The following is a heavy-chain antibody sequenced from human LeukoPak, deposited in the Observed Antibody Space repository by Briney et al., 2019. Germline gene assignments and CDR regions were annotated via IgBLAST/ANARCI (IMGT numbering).Heavy chain of an antibody. D-gene: IGHD3-3*01. J-gene: IGHJ6*03. CDR3: ARHRGDANTIFEVVNPHYYYYMDV. CDR2: IYYSGST. Sequence: SETLSLTCTVSGGSISSSSYYWGWIRQPPGKGLEWIGSIYYSGSTYYNPSLKSRVTISVDASNNQFSLKLSSVTAPDTAVYYCARHRGDANTIFEVVNPHYYYYMDVWGKGTTVTVSS. V-gene: IGHV4-39*01. CDR1: GGSISSSSYY.